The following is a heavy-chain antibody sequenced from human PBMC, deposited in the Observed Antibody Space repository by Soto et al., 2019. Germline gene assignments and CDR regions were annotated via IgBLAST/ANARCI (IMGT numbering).Heavy chain of an antibody. D-gene: IGHD2-2*01. CDR3: ARGLTNDY. V-gene: IGHV1-18*01. Sequence: RXSVKLSCQASGYTFTSYGISWVRQAPVQGLEWMGWISAYNGNTNYAQKLQGRVTMTTDTSTSTAYMELRSLRSDDTAVYYCARGLTNDYWGQGTLVTVSS. CDR1: GYTFTSYG. J-gene: IGHJ4*02. CDR2: ISAYNGNT.